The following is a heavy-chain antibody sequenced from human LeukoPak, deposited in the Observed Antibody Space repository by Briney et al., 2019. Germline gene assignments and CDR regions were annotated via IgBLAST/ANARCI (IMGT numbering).Heavy chain of an antibody. CDR1: GFTFDDYA. CDR3: TSSSFDY. D-gene: IGHD6-6*01. CDR2: ISWNSGSI. V-gene: IGHV3-9*03. J-gene: IGHJ4*02. Sequence: GGSLRLSCAASGFTFDDYAMHWVRQAPGKGLEWVSGISWNSGSICYADSVKGRFTISRDNAKNSLYLQMNSLRAEDMALYYSTSSSFDYWGQGTAVTVSS.